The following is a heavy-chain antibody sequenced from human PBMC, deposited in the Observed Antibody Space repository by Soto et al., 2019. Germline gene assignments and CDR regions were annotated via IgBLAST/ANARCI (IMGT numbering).Heavy chain of an antibody. CDR2: MVPGSGNT. CDR3: ARGFRYCSGGSCFNWFDP. CDR1: GFTFTSSA. V-gene: IGHV1-58*01. D-gene: IGHD2-15*01. Sequence: ASVKVSCKASGFTFTSSAVQWVRQARGQRLEWMGWMVPGSGNTNYAQNFQGRVTMTRDTSITTAFMELSSLRSEDTAVYYCARGFRYCSGGSCFNWFDPWGQGTLVTVSS. J-gene: IGHJ5*02.